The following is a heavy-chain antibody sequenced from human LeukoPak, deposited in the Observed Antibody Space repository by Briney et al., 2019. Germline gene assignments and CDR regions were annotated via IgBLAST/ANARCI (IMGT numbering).Heavy chain of an antibody. D-gene: IGHD3-22*01. Sequence: PGRSLRLSCAASGFTFSSYSMHWVRQAPGKGLEWVAVIWYDGSNKYYADSVKGRFTISRDNSKNTLYLQMNSLRAEDTAVYYCAKSPVYYDSSGYYSVLGFDYWGQGTLVTVSS. CDR1: GFTFSSYS. CDR3: AKSPVYYDSSGYYSVLGFDY. CDR2: IWYDGSNK. J-gene: IGHJ4*02. V-gene: IGHV3-33*06.